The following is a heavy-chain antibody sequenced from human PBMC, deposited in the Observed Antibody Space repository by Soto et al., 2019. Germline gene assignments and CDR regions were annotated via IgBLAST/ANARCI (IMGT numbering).Heavy chain of an antibody. D-gene: IGHD3-3*01. J-gene: IGHJ6*02. CDR1: GGTFSSYA. CDR2: IIPIFGTA. V-gene: IGHV1-69*01. CDR3: ARVQSGNYGMDV. Sequence: QVQLVQSGAEVKKPGSSVKVSCKASGGTFSSYAISWVRQAPGQGLEWMGGIIPIFGTANYGQKFQGRVTITADETTSTAYMELSRLRSEDTGVYYCARVQSGNYGMDVWGQGATVTVSS.